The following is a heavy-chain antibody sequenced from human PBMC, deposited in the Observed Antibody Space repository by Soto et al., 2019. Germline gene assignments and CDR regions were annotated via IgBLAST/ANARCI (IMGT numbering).Heavy chain of an antibody. V-gene: IGHV3-23*01. J-gene: IGHJ4*02. CDR2: ISGSGGST. Sequence: EVQLLESGGGLVQPGGSLRLSCAASGLTLSSYAMSWVRQAPGKGLEWVSAISGSGGSTYYADSVKGWFTISRDNSKNTLYLQMNSLRAEDTAVYYCAKAKVGYDFWSGYFDYWGQGTLVTVSS. CDR1: GLTLSSYA. CDR3: AKAKVGYDFWSGYFDY. D-gene: IGHD3-3*01.